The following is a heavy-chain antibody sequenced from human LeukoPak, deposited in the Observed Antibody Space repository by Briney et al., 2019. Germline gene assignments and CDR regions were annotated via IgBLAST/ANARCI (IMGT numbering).Heavy chain of an antibody. CDR3: TTGIEYFDWLLMGGYYFDY. CDR1: VFTFSNAW. V-gene: IGHV3-15*01. Sequence: GGSLRLSCAASVFTFSNAWMSWVRQAPGKGLEWVGRIKSKTDGGTTDYAAPVKGRFTISRDDSKNTLYLQMNSLKTEDTAVYYCTTGIEYFDWLLMGGYYFDYWGQGTLVTVSS. J-gene: IGHJ4*02. D-gene: IGHD3-9*01. CDR2: IKSKTDGGTT.